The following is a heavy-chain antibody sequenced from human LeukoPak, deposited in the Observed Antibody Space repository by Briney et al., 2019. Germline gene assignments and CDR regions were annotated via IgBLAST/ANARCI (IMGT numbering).Heavy chain of an antibody. Sequence: GGALRFSCSASGFTFNRFYLHWVRQAPGKGLEFVLHISSNGATTYYADSMKGRFTISRDNSKNTLYLQMSSLRADDTAVYYCVKDRSIAAPNNDFFDSWGQGALVTVSS. V-gene: IGHV3-64D*06. CDR3: VKDRSIAAPNNDFFDS. J-gene: IGHJ4*02. D-gene: IGHD6-6*01. CDR2: ISSNGATT. CDR1: GFTFNRFY.